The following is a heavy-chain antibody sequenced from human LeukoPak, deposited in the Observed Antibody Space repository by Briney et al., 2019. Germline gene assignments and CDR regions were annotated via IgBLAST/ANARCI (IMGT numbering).Heavy chain of an antibody. V-gene: IGHV4-59*01. D-gene: IGHD6-13*01. CDR3: ARIVIAAAEGYFDY. CDR2: IYYSGSN. CDR1: GGSITSYY. J-gene: IGHJ4*02. Sequence: SETLSLTCTVSGGSITSYYWSWIRQPPGKGLEWIGYIYYSGSNNYNPSPKSRVTISVDTSKNQFSLKLSSVTAADTAVYYCARIVIAAAEGYFDYWGQGTLVTVSS.